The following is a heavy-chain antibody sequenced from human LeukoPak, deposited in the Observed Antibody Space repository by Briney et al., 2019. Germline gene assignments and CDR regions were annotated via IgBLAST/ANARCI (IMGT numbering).Heavy chain of an antibody. CDR2: LFYSGSN. J-gene: IGHJ3*02. CDR1: GGSISNYY. CDR3: ARHGVWLQPYDGFDI. V-gene: IGHV4-59*08. D-gene: IGHD5-18*01. Sequence: SGTLSLTCTASGGSISNYYWSWIRQPPGKGLEWIGSLFYSGSNNYNPSLKSRVTILADTSKNQFSLRLNSVTAADTAVYYCARHGVWLQPYDGFDIWGQGTMVTVSS.